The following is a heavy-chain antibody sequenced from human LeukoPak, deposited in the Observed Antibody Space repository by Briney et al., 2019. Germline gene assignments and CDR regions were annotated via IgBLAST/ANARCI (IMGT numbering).Heavy chain of an antibody. Sequence: GGSLRLSCAASGFTVSSSAMHWVRQAPGKGLEWVAFIRYDGTDKYYANSVKGRFSISRDNSKNTLYLQMNSLRIEDTAVYYCAKDRGVSLFDYWGQGTLVTVSS. V-gene: IGHV3-30*02. J-gene: IGHJ4*02. CDR1: GFTVSSSA. CDR2: IRYDGTDK. CDR3: AKDRGVSLFDY. D-gene: IGHD3-10*01.